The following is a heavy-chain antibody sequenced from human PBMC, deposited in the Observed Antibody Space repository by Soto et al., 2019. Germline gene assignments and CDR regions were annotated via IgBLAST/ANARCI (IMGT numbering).Heavy chain of an antibody. CDR2: MKPNRGNT. CDR1: GYTFTSYD. D-gene: IGHD5-18*01. J-gene: IGHJ6*03. Sequence: ASVKVSCKASGYTFTSYDINWVRQATGQGLEWMGWMKPNRGNTGYAQKFQGRVTKNRNTSISTAYMVLSSLRSEDTAVFYCARGVEDTAMVESLYYYYYYMDVWGKGTTVTVSS. V-gene: IGHV1-8*01. CDR3: ARGVEDTAMVESLYYYYYYMDV.